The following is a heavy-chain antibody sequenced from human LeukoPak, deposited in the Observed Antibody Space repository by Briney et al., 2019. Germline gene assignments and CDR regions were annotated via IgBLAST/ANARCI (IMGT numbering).Heavy chain of an antibody. V-gene: IGHV3-30-3*01. CDR3: ARVWGFSYGYGAFDI. D-gene: IGHD5-18*01. CDR1: GFTFSDYT. J-gene: IGHJ3*02. Sequence: PGRSLRLSCEASGFTFSDYTVHWVRQAPGKGLEWVAVVLYDGSNKNYADSVKGRFTISRDNSKNTLYLEMNSLRSEDTAVHYCARVWGFSYGYGAFDIWGQGTMVTVSS. CDR2: VLYDGSNK.